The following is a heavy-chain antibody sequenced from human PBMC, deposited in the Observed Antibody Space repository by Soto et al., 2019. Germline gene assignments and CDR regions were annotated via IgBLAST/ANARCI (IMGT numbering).Heavy chain of an antibody. CDR2: IYYSGST. CDR3: ATHVFSSWSNAMPNWFDP. Sequence: QLQLQESGPGLVKPSETLSLTCTVSGGSIISSSYYWGWIRQPPGKGLEWIGSIYYSGSTYYNPSLKSRVTISVDTSKNQFSLKLSSVTAADTAVYYCATHVFSSWSNAMPNWFDPWGQGTLVTVSS. D-gene: IGHD6-13*01. V-gene: IGHV4-39*01. CDR1: GGSIISSSYY. J-gene: IGHJ5*02.